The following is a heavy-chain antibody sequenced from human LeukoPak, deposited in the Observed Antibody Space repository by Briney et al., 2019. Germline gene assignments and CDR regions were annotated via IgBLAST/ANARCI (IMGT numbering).Heavy chain of an antibody. CDR2: INSNGDST. J-gene: IGHJ4*02. Sequence: GGSLRLSCSASGFTFSSFAMHWVRQAPGKGLEYVSAINSNGDSTDYADSVKGRFTISRDNSKNTLHLQMSSLTVEDTAVYYCVKSPHASSSYFHYWGQGTLVTVSS. CDR3: VKSPHASSSYFHY. CDR1: GFTFSSFA. D-gene: IGHD6-13*01. V-gene: IGHV3-64D*06.